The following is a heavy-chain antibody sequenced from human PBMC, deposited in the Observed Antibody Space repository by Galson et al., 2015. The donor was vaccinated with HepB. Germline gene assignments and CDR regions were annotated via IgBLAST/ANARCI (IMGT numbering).Heavy chain of an antibody. V-gene: IGHV3-9*01. CDR3: AKDSRVFGFGEPFDY. Sequence: PLRLSCAASGVNFDDYAMYWVRQAPGEGLEWVYGISWDSGSIGYADSVKGRFTIARDNAKNSLYLQMNSLRAEDTALYYCAKDSRVFGFGEPFDYWGQGTLVTVSS. CDR2: ISWDSGSI. D-gene: IGHD3-10*01. CDR1: GVNFDDYA. J-gene: IGHJ4*02.